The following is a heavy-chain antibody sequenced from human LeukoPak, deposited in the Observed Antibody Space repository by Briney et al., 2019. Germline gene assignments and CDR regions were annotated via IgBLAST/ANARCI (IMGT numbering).Heavy chain of an antibody. CDR3: AKFQGVFGVVISPFGS. CDR1: GFSFSTYA. D-gene: IGHD3-3*01. Sequence: SGGSLRLSCAASGFSFSTYAMSWVRQAPGKGLVWVSAISGSGGNTYYADSVKGRFTISRDNSKNTLYLQMSSLRAEDTAVYYCAKFQGVFGVVISPFGSWGQGTLVTVSS. V-gene: IGHV3-23*01. CDR2: ISGSGGNT. J-gene: IGHJ4*02.